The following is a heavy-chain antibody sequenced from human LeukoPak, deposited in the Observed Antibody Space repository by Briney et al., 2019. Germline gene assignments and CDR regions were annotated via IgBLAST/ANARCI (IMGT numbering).Heavy chain of an antibody. CDR3: ARGPYSSGWYYTDAFDI. Sequence: PSETLSLTCAVYGGSFSGYYWTWIRQPPGKGLEWIGEINHSGSTNYNPSLKSRVTISVDTSKSQFSLKLSSVTAADTAVYYCARGPYSSGWYYTDAFDIWGQGTMVTVSS. J-gene: IGHJ3*02. CDR1: GGSFSGYY. CDR2: INHSGST. D-gene: IGHD6-19*01. V-gene: IGHV4-34*01.